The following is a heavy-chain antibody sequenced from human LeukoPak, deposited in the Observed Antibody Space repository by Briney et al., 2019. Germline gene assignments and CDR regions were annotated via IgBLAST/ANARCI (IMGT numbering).Heavy chain of an antibody. J-gene: IGHJ4*02. CDR2: VTGNGRSI. Sequence: GGSLRLSCVTSGFSFSSYAINWVRQAPGKGLEWVSAVTGNGRSIYYADSVKGRFTISRDNAKNSLFLQMNSLRAEDTAVYYCARRTGLGKATVPFGGHFDSWGQGTLVVVSS. CDR3: ARRTGLGKATVPFGGHFDS. V-gene: IGHV3-21*06. D-gene: IGHD4-17*01. CDR1: GFSFSSYA.